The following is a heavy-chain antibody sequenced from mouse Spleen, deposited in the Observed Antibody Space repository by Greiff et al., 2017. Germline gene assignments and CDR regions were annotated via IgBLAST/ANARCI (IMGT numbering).Heavy chain of an antibody. CDR2: IWSGGST. CDR1: GFSLTSYG. V-gene: IGHV2-2*02. J-gene: IGHJ4*01. CDR3: ARKGKSYGSDAMDY. D-gene: IGHD1-1*01. Sequence: VKLQESGPGLVQPSQSLSITCTVSGFSLTSYGVHWVRQSPGKGLEWLGVIWSGGSTDYNAAFISRLSISKDNSKSQVFFKMNSLQANDTAIYYCARKGKSYGSDAMDYWGQGTSVTVSS.